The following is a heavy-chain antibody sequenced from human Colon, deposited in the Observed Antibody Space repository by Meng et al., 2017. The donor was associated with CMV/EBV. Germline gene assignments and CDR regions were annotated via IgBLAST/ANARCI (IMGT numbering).Heavy chain of an antibody. CDR1: GVSISGYY. V-gene: IGHV4-59*01. Sequence: SETLSLTCTVSGVSISGYYWSWIRQPPGRGPEYIGHIHYSGSTNYSPSLESRVSISVDTSKNQCSLNISTVTAADTAVYYCAKVGDSSIWYEPGGQGTLVTVSS. D-gene: IGHD6-6*01. CDR2: IHYSGST. CDR3: AKVGDSSIWYEP. J-gene: IGHJ5*02.